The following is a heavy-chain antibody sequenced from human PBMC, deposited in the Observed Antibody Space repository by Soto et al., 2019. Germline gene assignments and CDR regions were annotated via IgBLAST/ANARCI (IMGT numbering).Heavy chain of an antibody. V-gene: IGHV3-48*03. CDR3: ARVGLSSGWYKVAYYGMDV. Sequence: PGGSLRLSCAASGFTFSSYEMNWVRQAPGKGLEWVSYISSSGSTIYYADSVKGRFTISRDNAKNSLYLQMNSLRAEDTAVYYCARVGLSSGWYKVAYYGMDVWGQGTTVTVS. D-gene: IGHD6-19*01. CDR2: ISSSGSTI. J-gene: IGHJ6*02. CDR1: GFTFSSYE.